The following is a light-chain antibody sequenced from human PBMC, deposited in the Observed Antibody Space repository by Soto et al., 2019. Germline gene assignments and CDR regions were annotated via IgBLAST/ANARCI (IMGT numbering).Light chain of an antibody. CDR3: QQYSTMPFT. J-gene: IGKJ3*01. CDR2: WAS. Sequence: DIVMTQSPESLAVSLGERATINCKSGQSVLYTSNNKDYLAWYQQKPGQPPKLLIYWASTQESGVPDRFSGSGSGTDFTLTISSLQAEDVAVYYCQQYSTMPFTFGPGTKVDLK. V-gene: IGKV4-1*01. CDR1: QSVLYTSNNKDY.